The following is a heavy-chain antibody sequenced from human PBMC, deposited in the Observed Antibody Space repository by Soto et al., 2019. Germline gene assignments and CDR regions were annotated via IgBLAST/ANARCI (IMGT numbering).Heavy chain of an antibody. CDR1: AFTFSGYS. Sequence: PGGSLRLSCAASAFTFSGYSMTWVRQAPGKGLEWVSLITGSGVTTYYADSVKGRFTVSRDNSKNTLYLQMNSLRAEDTAVYYCARALSGSIRYFDYWGQGTLVTVSP. CDR3: ARALSGSIRYFDY. J-gene: IGHJ4*02. CDR2: ITGSGVTT. D-gene: IGHD1-26*01. V-gene: IGHV3-23*01.